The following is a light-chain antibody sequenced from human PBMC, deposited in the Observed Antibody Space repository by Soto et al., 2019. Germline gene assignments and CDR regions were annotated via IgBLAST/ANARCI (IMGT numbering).Light chain of an antibody. CDR3: GAWDDSLIAVV. Sequence: QSVLTQPPSASGTPGQRVTISCSGDSSNIGNNPVNWYQQFPGRAPQLLIFNNNERPSGVPDRFSGSKSGASASLAISGLQSEDEGDYYCGAWDDSLIAVVFGGGTKVTVL. J-gene: IGLJ2*01. CDR2: NNN. CDR1: SSNIGNNP. V-gene: IGLV1-44*01.